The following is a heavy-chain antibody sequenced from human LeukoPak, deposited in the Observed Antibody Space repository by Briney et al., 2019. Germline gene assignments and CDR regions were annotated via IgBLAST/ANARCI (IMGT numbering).Heavy chain of an antibody. Sequence: GGFLRLSCVASGFTFRSYSMNWVRQAPGKGLEWVSYISSSGSTIYYADAVKGRFTISRDNAKNSLYLQMSSLRDEDTAVYYCATVAMEDWYFDLWGRGTLVTVSS. J-gene: IGHJ2*01. CDR1: GFTFRSYS. CDR3: ATVAMEDWYFDL. V-gene: IGHV3-48*02. CDR2: ISSSGSTI. D-gene: IGHD5-18*01.